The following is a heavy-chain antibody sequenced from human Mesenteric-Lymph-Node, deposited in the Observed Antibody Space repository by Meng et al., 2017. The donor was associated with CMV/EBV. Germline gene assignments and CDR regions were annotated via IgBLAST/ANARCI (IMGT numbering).Heavy chain of an antibody. J-gene: IGHJ4*02. CDR1: GYTFPGHY. D-gene: IGHD6-13*01. CDR3: ARVPSEDSSSYDY. Sequence: CKASGYTFPGHYMHWVRQAPGQGLEWMGWINPNSGGTNYAQKFQGWVTMTRDTSISTAYMELSRLRSDDTAVYYCARVPSEDSSSYDYWGQGTLVTVSS. V-gene: IGHV1-2*04. CDR2: INPNSGGT.